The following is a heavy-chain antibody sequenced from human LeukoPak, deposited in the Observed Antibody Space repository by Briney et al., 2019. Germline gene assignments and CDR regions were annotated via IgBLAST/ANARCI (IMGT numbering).Heavy chain of an antibody. D-gene: IGHD3-10*01. Sequence: SETLSLTCAVSGGSISSSNWWSWVCQPPGKGLEWIGEIYHSGSTNYNPSLKSRVTISVDKSKNQFSLKLSSVTAADTAVYYCARYITMVRGVINPRYYYGMDVWGQGTTVTVSS. CDR1: GGSISSSNW. CDR2: IYHSGST. V-gene: IGHV4-4*02. CDR3: ARYITMVRGVINPRYYYGMDV. J-gene: IGHJ6*02.